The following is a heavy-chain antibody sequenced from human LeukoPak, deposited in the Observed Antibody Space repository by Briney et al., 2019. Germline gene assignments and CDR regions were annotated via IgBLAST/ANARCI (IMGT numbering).Heavy chain of an antibody. V-gene: IGHV1-18*01. CDR1: GYTFTSYG. Sequence: ASVKLSCKASGYTFTSYGISWVRQAPGQGLEWMQWISAYNGNTNYAQKLQGRVTMTTDTSTSTAYMELRSLRSDDTAVYYCAVDGGSSGYYLALSRGQGNLVSDSS. CDR3: AVDGGSSGYYLALS. D-gene: IGHD3-22*01. J-gene: IGHJ4*02. CDR2: ISAYNGNT.